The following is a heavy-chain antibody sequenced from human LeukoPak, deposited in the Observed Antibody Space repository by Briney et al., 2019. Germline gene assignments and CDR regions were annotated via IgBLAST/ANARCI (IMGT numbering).Heavy chain of an antibody. CDR1: GFTFSTNA. V-gene: IGHV3-21*01. CDR2: ISSSSSYI. Sequence: GGSLRLSCAASGFTFSTNAMSWVRQAPGKGLEWVSSISSSSSYIYYADSVKGRFTISRDNAKNSLYLQMNSLRAEDTAVYHCARKRRGPDAFDIWGQGTMVTVSS. J-gene: IGHJ3*02. D-gene: IGHD3-10*01. CDR3: ARKRRGPDAFDI.